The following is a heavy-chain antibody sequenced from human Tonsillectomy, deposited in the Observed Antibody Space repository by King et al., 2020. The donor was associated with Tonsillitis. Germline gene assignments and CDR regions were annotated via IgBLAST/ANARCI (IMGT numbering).Heavy chain of an antibody. Sequence: VQLVESGAEVKKPGESLRISCKGSGYSFTSYWISWVRQMPGKGLEWMGRIDPSDSYTNYSPSFQGHVTISADKSISTAYLQWTSLKASDTAMYYCARHLEETGYDSSGYPDSWGQGTRVTVSS. V-gene: IGHV5-10-1*03. D-gene: IGHD3-22*01. CDR3: ARHLEETGYDSSGYPDS. CDR1: GYSFTSYW. CDR2: IDPSDSYT. J-gene: IGHJ4*02.